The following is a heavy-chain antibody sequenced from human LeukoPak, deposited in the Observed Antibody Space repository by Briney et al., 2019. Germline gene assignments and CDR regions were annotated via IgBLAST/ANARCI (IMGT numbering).Heavy chain of an antibody. CDR2: IYYRGST. CDR1: GGPIGSYY. D-gene: IGHD5-18*01. J-gene: IGHJ4*02. V-gene: IGHV4-59*01. Sequence: KPSETLSFTCTVSGGPIGSYYWSWIRQPPGKGVEWIGYIYYRGSTNYNPSLKSRVTISIDTSKNQFSLKLSSVTAADTAVYYCARVRSGNSYVPFDYWGQGTLVTVSS. CDR3: ARVRSGNSYVPFDY.